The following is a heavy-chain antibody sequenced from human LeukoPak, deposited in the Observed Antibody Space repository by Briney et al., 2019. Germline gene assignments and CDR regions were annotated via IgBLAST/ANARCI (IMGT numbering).Heavy chain of an antibody. Sequence: SETLSLTCTVSAYSISNDYYWVWIRQPPGKGLEWMGSIYYSGPTYYNPSFKSRVPISVDTSKKQCSMKLSSVTAAATAVYYCAKEVARRTGGFDPWGQGTLVTVSS. CDR3: AKEVARRTGGFDP. CDR2: IYYSGPT. CDR1: AYSISNDYY. V-gene: IGHV4-38-2*02. D-gene: IGHD3/OR15-3a*01. J-gene: IGHJ5*02.